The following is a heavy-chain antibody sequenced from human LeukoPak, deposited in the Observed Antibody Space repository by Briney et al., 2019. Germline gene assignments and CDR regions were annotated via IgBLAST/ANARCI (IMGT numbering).Heavy chain of an antibody. CDR1: GFTFSTYS. CDR3: AFRRDGFNLGYFDS. D-gene: IGHD5-24*01. J-gene: IGHJ4*02. V-gene: IGHV3-21*01. CDR2: ISSSSRYI. Sequence: MSGGSLRLSCAASGFTFSTYSMNWVRQTPEKGLEWVSSISSSSRYIYYADSVKGRFTISRDNAKNSLYLQMTSLRAEDTAVYYCAFRRDGFNLGYFDSWGQGTLVTVSS.